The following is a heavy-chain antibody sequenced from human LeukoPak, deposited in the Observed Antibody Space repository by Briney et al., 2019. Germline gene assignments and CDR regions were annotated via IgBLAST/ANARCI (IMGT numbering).Heavy chain of an antibody. CDR2: SYYSGST. J-gene: IGHJ4*02. V-gene: IGHV4-39*07. Sequence: PSETLSLTCTISGGSIDSGSYYWGWIRQPPGKGLEWIGTSYYSGSTYYNPSLKSRVTISVDTSQNQFSLTLNFMTPADSGVYYCARETGGGDSYGVWGQGTLVTVSS. D-gene: IGHD5-18*01. CDR1: GGSIDSGSYY. CDR3: ARETGGGDSYGV.